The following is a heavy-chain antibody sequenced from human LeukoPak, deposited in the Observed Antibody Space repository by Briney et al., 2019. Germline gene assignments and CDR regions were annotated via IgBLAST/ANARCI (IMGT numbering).Heavy chain of an antibody. Sequence: GGSLRLSCAASGFTFSSYAMSWVRQAPGKGLEWVSAISGSGGSTYYADSVKGRFTISRDNSKNTLYLQMNSLRAEDTAVYYCASRVSGDTAMVIFDYWGQGTLVTVSS. V-gene: IGHV3-23*01. CDR3: ASRVSGDTAMVIFDY. J-gene: IGHJ4*02. D-gene: IGHD5-18*01. CDR1: GFTFSSYA. CDR2: ISGSGGST.